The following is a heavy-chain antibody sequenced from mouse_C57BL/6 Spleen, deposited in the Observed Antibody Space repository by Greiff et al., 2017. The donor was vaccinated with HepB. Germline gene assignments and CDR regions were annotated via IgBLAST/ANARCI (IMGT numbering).Heavy chain of an antibody. Sequence: DVKLVESGGGLVKPGGSLKLSCAASGFTFSDYGMHWVRQAPEKGLEWVAYISSGSSTIYYADTVKGRFTISRDNAKNTLFLQMTSLRSEDTAMYYCAFYYYGSSYAMDYWGQGTSVTVSS. CDR3: AFYYYGSSYAMDY. CDR2: ISSGSSTI. CDR1: GFTFSDYG. V-gene: IGHV5-17*01. D-gene: IGHD1-1*01. J-gene: IGHJ4*01.